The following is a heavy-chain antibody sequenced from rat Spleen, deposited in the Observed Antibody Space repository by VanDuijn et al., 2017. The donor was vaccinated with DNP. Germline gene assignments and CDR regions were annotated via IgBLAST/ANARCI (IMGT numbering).Heavy chain of an antibody. CDR2: ISYDGVTA. Sequence: EVQLVESGGDLVQPGRSLKLSCAASGFTFSDYYMAWVRQAPTKGLEWVAYISYDGVTAYNGDSVKGRFTISRDNSKSTLYLQMNSLRSEDMATYYCARHVLPLRVWDYWGQGVMVTVSS. D-gene: IGHD1-4*01. CDR3: ARHVLPLRVWDY. CDR1: GFTFSDYY. V-gene: IGHV5-22*01. J-gene: IGHJ2*01.